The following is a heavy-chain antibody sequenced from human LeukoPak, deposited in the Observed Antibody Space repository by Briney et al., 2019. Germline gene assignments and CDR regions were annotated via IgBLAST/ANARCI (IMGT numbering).Heavy chain of an antibody. J-gene: IGHJ4*02. CDR1: GFTFTSYS. D-gene: IGHD5-24*01. Sequence: PGGSLRLSCAASGFTFTSYSMNWVRQAPGKGLEWVSTISGGGGSTYYADSVKGRFTISRDNSKNTLYLQVNSLRAEDTAVYYCAILTRRDGNNPFDYWGQGTLVTVSS. CDR2: ISGGGGST. CDR3: AILTRRDGNNPFDY. V-gene: IGHV3-23*01.